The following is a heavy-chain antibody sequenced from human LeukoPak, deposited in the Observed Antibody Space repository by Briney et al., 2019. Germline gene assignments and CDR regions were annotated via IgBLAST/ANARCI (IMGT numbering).Heavy chain of an antibody. CDR3: ATTRGVITLDGYHYYIDV. D-gene: IGHD3-10*01. CDR1: GGSFSDFY. J-gene: IGHJ6*03. V-gene: IGHV4-34*01. CDR2: INHSGNT. Sequence: NPSETLSLTCAVYGGSFSDFYRTWIRQPPGKGLEWIGEINHSGNTKYNPSLKSRVTILLETSKKQFSLKVRSVTAADTAVYYCATTRGVITLDGYHYYIDVWGKGTTVTVSS.